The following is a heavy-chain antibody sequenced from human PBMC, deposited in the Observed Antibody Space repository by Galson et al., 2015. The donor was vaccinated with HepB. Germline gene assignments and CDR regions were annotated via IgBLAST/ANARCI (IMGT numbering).Heavy chain of an antibody. V-gene: IGHV3-21*01. CDR1: GFTFSSYS. CDR3: ARAPSYYYGSGSYYLDY. Sequence: SLRLSCAASGFTFSSYSMNWVRQAPGKGLEWVSSISSSSGYIYYADSVKGRFTISRDNAKNSLYLQMNSLRAEDTAVYYCARAPSYYYGSGSYYLDYWGQGTLVTVSS. CDR2: ISSSSGYI. J-gene: IGHJ4*02. D-gene: IGHD3-10*01.